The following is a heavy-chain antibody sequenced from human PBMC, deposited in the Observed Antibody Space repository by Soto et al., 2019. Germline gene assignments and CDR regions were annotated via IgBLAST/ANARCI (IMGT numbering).Heavy chain of an antibody. V-gene: IGHV1-24*01. D-gene: IGHD3-3*01. CDR1: GYTLTELS. CDR3: AKGPLRFLEWLSENWFDP. Sequence: ASVKVSCKVSGYTLTELSMHWVRQAPGKGLEWMGGFDPEDGETIYAQKFQGRVTMTEDTSTDTAYMELSSLRSEDTAVYYCAKGPLRFLEWLSENWFDPWGQGTLVTVSS. CDR2: FDPEDGET. J-gene: IGHJ5*02.